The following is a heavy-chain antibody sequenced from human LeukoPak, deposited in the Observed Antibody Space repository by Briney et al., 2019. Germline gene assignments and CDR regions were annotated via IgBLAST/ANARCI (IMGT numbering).Heavy chain of an antibody. D-gene: IGHD5-18*01. V-gene: IGHV3-23*01. J-gene: IGHJ4*02. CDR3: AKKGRFGGYSYGPLFDY. Sequence: PGGSLRLSCAASGFTFSSYAMSWVRQAPGKGLEWVSAISGSGGSTYYADSVKGRFTISRDNSKNTLYLQMNSLRAEDTAVYYCAKKGRFGGYSYGPLFDYWGQGTLVTVSS. CDR1: GFTFSSYA. CDR2: ISGSGGST.